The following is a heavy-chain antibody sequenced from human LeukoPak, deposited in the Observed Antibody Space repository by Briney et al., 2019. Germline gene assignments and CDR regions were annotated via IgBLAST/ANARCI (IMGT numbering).Heavy chain of an antibody. V-gene: IGHV1-2*02. D-gene: IGHD3-22*01. CDR3: ARGYYDGSDFEYFQH. CDR1: GYTFTCYY. CDR2: INPNSGGT. J-gene: IGHJ1*01. Sequence: ASVKVSCKASGYTFTCYYMHWVRQAPGQGLEWMAWINPNSGGTNYAQKFQGRVTMTRDTSISTAYMELSRLKSDDTAVYYCARGYYDGSDFEYFQHWGQGTLVTVSS.